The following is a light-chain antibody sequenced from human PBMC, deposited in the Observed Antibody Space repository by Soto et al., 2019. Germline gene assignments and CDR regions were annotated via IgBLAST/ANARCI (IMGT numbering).Light chain of an antibody. J-gene: IGKJ3*01. CDR2: AAS. CDR3: QQSYSSPRT. V-gene: IGKV1-39*01. CDR1: QSIGSS. Sequence: DIQMSQSPSSLSASVGDRVTITCRASQSIGSSLNWYQQKPGRAPKLLIYAASRLQSGVPSRFSGSGSGTDFTLTIRSLQFEDSATYFCQQSYSSPRTFGLGTKVDVK.